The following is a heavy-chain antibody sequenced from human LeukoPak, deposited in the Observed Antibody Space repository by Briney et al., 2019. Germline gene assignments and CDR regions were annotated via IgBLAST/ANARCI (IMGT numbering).Heavy chain of an antibody. CDR1: GYSFTNYY. CDR3: AREVGYCSGDTCYYGAFDI. D-gene: IGHD2-15*01. V-gene: IGHV1-46*01. Sequence: ASVKVSCKASGYSFTNYYIHWVRQAPGQGLEWMGIINPSGGSTSYAQKFQGRVTMTTDTSTTTAYMDLRSLRSDDTALYYCAREVGYCSGDTCYYGAFDIWGQGTMVTVSS. J-gene: IGHJ3*02. CDR2: INPSGGST.